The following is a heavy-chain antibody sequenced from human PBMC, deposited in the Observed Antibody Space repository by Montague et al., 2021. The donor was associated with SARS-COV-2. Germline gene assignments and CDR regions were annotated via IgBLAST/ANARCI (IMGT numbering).Heavy chain of an antibody. CDR2: INDRGATNY. Sequence: SETLSLTCAVYGESFSGFFWSWISQTQGKGLEWIAEINDRGATNYNYNPSLGSRVTISADTSKNQFSLKLRSVTAADTAVYYCARWDPQTLAVISLRGKSANDYWGQGTLVTVSS. V-gene: IGHV4-34*01. CDR3: ARWDPQTLAVISLRGKSANDY. J-gene: IGHJ4*02. D-gene: IGHD6-19*01. CDR1: GESFSGFF.